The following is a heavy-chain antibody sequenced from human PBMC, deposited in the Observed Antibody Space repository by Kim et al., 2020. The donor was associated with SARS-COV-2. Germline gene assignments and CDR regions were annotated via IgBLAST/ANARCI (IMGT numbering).Heavy chain of an antibody. CDR2: INPNSRGT. V-gene: IGHV1-2*06. CDR1: GYTFTGYY. D-gene: IGHD1-26*01. J-gene: IGHJ5*02. Sequence: ASVKVSCKASGYTFTGYYMHWVRQAPGQGLEWMGRINPNSRGTNYAQKFQGRVTMTRDTSISTAYMELSRLRSDDTAVYYCARDRAYSGSYPGWFDPWGQGTLVTVSS. CDR3: ARDRAYSGSYPGWFDP.